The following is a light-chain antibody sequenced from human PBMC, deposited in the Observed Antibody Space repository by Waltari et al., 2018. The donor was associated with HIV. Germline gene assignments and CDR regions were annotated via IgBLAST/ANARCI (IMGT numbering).Light chain of an antibody. J-gene: IGLJ3*02. V-gene: IGLV3-25*03. CDR1: ALPKKY. CDR3: QSTDFDGTWV. CDR2: KDI. Sequence: SYDLTQTPSLSVSPGQTARINCSRGALPKKYSSWYRQKAGQAPVLLIYKDIEMPSGIPERISGSGSGTVITLTISGGQAEDEGDYFCQSTDFDGTWVFGGGTRLTVL.